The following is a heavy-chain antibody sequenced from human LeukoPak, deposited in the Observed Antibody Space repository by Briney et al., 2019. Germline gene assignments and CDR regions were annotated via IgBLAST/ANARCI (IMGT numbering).Heavy chain of an antibody. CDR2: IYYSGST. CDR3: ARANYYYDSSGYLPYFDY. D-gene: IGHD3-22*01. V-gene: IGHV4-30-4*01. J-gene: IGHJ4*02. CDR1: GGSISSGDYY. Sequence: SETVSLTCTVSGGSISSGDYYWSWIRQPPGKGLEWIGYIYYSGSTYYNPSLKSRVTISVDTSKNQFSLKLSSVTAADTAVYYCARANYYYDSSGYLPYFDYWGQGTQVTASS.